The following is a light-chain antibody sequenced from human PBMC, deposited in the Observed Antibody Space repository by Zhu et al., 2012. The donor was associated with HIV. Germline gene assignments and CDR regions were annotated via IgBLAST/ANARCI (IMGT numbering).Light chain of an antibody. V-gene: IGKV3-20*01. Sequence: EVVLTQSPGILSLSPGERAILSCRASQSIISNYLAWYQQRPGQAPSLLIYGASSRATGIPDRFSGSGSGTDFTLTISSLEPEDSAVYYCQQYGXSPTWTFGPGTKVEIK. CDR1: QSIISNY. J-gene: IGKJ1*01. CDR3: QQYGXSPTWT. CDR2: GAS.